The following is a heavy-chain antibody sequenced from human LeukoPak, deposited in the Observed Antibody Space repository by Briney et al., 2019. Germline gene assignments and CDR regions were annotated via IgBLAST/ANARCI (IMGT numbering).Heavy chain of an antibody. D-gene: IGHD1-7*01. J-gene: IGHJ5*02. CDR1: GYSFTSYW. Sequence: GESLKISCQGSGYSFTSYWISCVRQMPRKGLEWMGRIDPSDSYTDYSPSFQGHVTISADKSISTDYVEWSSLKASDTAMYYCARHNRGNSWFDPWGQGTLVTDSS. CDR2: IDPSDSYT. V-gene: IGHV5-10-1*01. CDR3: ARHNRGNSWFDP.